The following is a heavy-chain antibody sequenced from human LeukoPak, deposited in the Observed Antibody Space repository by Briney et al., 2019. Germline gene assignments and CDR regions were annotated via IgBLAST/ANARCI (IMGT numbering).Heavy chain of an antibody. CDR3: ARGTSMGNDY. V-gene: IGHV3-21*01. J-gene: IGHJ4*02. CDR2: ISSSSSYI. CDR1: GFTFSSYS. Sequence: GGSLRLSCAASGFTFSSYSMNWVRQAPGEGLEWVSSISSSSSYIYYADSVKGRFTISRDNAKNSLYLQMNSLRAEDTAVYYCARGTSMGNDYWGQGTLVTVSS. D-gene: IGHD2/OR15-2a*01.